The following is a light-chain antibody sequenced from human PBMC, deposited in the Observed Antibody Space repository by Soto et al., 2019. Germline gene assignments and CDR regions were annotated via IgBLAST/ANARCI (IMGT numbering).Light chain of an antibody. CDR1: QGISSY. CDR2: GAS. Sequence: DIKLTQSPSFLSASVGDRVTITCRSSQGISSYLAGYQQPPGKSPKLLIFGASTLQRGVSSRFSGSGSGTEFTLTISSLPPEDFATYYCQHLHTYPRTFGQGTKLEVK. J-gene: IGKJ2*01. V-gene: IGKV1-9*01. CDR3: QHLHTYPRT.